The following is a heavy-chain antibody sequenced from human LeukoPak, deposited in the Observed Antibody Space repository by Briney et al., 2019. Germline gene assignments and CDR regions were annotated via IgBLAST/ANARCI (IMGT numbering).Heavy chain of an antibody. J-gene: IGHJ5*02. CDR3: ARRIIVGASYNWFDP. D-gene: IGHD1-26*01. CDR1: RGSFSGSY. CDR2: INHSGST. V-gene: IGHV4-34*01. Sequence: SESLSLTRAVYRGSFSGSYWRWVRQPPGKGLGWIGEINHSGSTNYNPSLKSRVTRSVDTSKNQFSLKRSSVTAADTAVYYCARRIIVGASYNWFDPWGQGTRVTVSS.